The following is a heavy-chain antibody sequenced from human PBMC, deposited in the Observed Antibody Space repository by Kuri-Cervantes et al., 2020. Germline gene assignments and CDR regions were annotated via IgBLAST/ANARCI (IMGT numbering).Heavy chain of an antibody. CDR3: AREGLRYYYDQMPFDY. D-gene: IGHD3-22*01. V-gene: IGHV3-30-3*01. Sequence: GESLKISCAASGFTFSSYAMHWVRQAPGKGLEWVAVISYDGSNKYYADSVKGRFTISRDNSKNTLYLQMNSLRVEDTAVYYCAREGLRYYYDQMPFDYWGQGTLVTVSS. CDR2: ISYDGSNK. J-gene: IGHJ4*02. CDR1: GFTFSSYA.